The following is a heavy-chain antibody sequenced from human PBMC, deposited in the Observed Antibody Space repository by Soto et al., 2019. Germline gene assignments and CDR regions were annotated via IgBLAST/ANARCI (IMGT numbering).Heavy chain of an antibody. CDR1: GFTFSNAW. V-gene: IGHV3-15*01. CDR2: IKSKPDGGTT. CDR3: NTGGYDFDY. D-gene: IGHD5-18*01. J-gene: IGHJ4*02. Sequence: EVQLVESGGGLVKPRESLRLSCAASGFTFSNAWMNWVRQAPGKGLEWVGRIKSKPDGGTTDYAAPVKGRFSISSDDSKNTVYLQMNSLTAEDTAVYYCNTGGYDFDYWGQGTLVTVS.